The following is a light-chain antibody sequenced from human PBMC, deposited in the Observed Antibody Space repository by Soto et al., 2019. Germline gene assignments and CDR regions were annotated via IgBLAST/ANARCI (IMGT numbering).Light chain of an antibody. CDR3: QQSYSTPRT. CDR2: AAS. Sequence: DIQMTQSPSTLSASVGDRVTITCRASQSISSYLNWYQQKPGKAPKLLIYAASSLQSGVPSSFSGSGSGTDFPLTISSLQPEDFATYYCQQSYSTPRTFGQGTKVDIK. V-gene: IGKV1-39*01. CDR1: QSISSY. J-gene: IGKJ1*01.